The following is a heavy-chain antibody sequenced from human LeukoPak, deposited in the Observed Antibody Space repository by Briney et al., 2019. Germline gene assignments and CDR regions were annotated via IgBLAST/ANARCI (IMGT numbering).Heavy chain of an antibody. J-gene: IGHJ5*02. Sequence: SETLSLTCAVYGGSFSGYYWSWIRQPAGKGLEWIGRIYTSGSTNYNPSLKSRVTMSVDTSKNQFSLKLSSVTAADTAVYYCARVGYDYVRGPDFNWFDPWGQGTLVTVSS. CDR1: GGSFSGYY. V-gene: IGHV4-59*10. CDR3: ARVGYDYVRGPDFNWFDP. CDR2: IYTSGST. D-gene: IGHD3-16*01.